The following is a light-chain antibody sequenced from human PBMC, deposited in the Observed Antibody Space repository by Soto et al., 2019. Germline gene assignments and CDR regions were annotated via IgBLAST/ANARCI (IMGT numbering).Light chain of an antibody. CDR2: GAS. CDR1: QSVNSN. Sequence: ELVMTQSPATLSVSPGERATLSCRASQSVNSNLAWYQQKPGQAPRLLIYGASPRAAGIPDRFSGSGSGTEFTLTIAGLQSEDFALYYCQQYNEWPRTFGQGTKVEIK. CDR3: QQYNEWPRT. V-gene: IGKV3-15*01. J-gene: IGKJ1*01.